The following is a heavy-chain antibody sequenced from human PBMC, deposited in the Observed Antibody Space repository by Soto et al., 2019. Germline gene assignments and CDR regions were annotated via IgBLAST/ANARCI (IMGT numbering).Heavy chain of an antibody. J-gene: IGHJ4*02. D-gene: IGHD2-15*01. CDR1: GFTFGIYA. Sequence: GESLKISCAASGFTFGIYAMHWVRQAPGKGLEWVAAVWYDGSNQYYGDSVKGRFTISRDNSKNTLSLQVNSLRAEDTAVYFCAREVSCSGGSCYRGNFDYWGPGTLVTVSS. V-gene: IGHV3-33*01. CDR2: VWYDGSNQ. CDR3: AREVSCSGGSCYRGNFDY.